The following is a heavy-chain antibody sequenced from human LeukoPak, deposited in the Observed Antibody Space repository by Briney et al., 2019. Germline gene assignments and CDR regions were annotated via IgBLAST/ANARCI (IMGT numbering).Heavy chain of an antibody. CDR3: ARHPLIAVAPFDY. J-gene: IGHJ4*02. D-gene: IGHD6-19*01. CDR1: GGSFSGYY. CDR2: IYHSGST. V-gene: IGHV4-59*08. Sequence: SETLSLTCAVYGGSFSGYYRSWIRQPPGKGLEWIRYIYHSGSTNYNPSLKSRVTISVDTSKNQFSLKLSSVTAADTAVYYCARHPLIAVAPFDYWGQGTLVTVSS.